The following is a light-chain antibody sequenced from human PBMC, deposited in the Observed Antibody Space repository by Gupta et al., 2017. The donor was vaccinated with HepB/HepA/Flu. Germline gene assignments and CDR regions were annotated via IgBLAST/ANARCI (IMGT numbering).Light chain of an antibody. J-gene: IGLJ1*01. CDR2: GNN. CDR1: SSNIGAGYD. CDR3: QSYDSSLYV. V-gene: IGLV1-40*01. Sequence: QSVLPQPPSVSGVPGQRVTISCTGSSSNIGAGYDVHWYRQVPGTGPKVLVYGNNKRPWGVPDRFSGSRSGTSASLAITGLQAEDEADYYCQSYDSSLYVFGTGTKVIVL.